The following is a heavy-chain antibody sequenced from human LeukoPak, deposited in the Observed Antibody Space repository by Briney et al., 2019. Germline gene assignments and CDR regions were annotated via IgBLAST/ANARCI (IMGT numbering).Heavy chain of an antibody. CDR2: INPNSGGT. CDR1: GYTFTCYY. J-gene: IGHJ5*02. V-gene: IGHV1-2*02. CDR3: AKNSGGSMGGIDP. D-gene: IGHD2-15*01. Sequence: GASVKVSCKASGYTFTCYYMHWVRQAPGQGLEWMGWINPNSGGTNYAQKFQGRVTMTRDTSISTAYMELSRLRSDDTAVYYCAKNSGGSMGGIDPWGQGTLVTVSS.